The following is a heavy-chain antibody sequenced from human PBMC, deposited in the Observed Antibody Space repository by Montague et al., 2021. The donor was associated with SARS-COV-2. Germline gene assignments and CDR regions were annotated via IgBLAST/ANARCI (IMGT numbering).Heavy chain of an antibody. CDR2: TYHLPEWNN. Sequence: CAISGDSVAIDDARCNWDKQTPSRQLHQQLITYHLPEWNNDYAVSVKSRITINPDTSKNQFSLQLNSVTPEDTAVYYCARGGWGAPGTGRLFDYWGQGTLVNVSS. J-gene: IGHJ4*02. D-gene: IGHD3-10*01. V-gene: IGHV6-1*01. CDR1: GDSVAIDDAR. CDR3: ARGGWGAPGTGRLFDY.